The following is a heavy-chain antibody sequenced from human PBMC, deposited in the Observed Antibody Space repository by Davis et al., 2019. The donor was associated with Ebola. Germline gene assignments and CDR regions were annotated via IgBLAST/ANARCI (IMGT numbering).Heavy chain of an antibody. CDR2: FDPEDGET. D-gene: IGHD4-23*01. Sequence: SVKVSCKVSGYTLTELSMHWVRQAPGKGLEWMGGFDPEDGETIYAQKFQGRVTMTEDTSTSTVYMELSSLRSEDTAVYYCARAHRGYGGNPVYFDYWGQGTLVTVSS. CDR1: GYTLTELS. CDR3: ARAHRGYGGNPVYFDY. V-gene: IGHV1-24*01. J-gene: IGHJ4*02.